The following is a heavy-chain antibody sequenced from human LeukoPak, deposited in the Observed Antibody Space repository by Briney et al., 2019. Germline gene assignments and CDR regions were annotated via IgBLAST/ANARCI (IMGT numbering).Heavy chain of an antibody. D-gene: IGHD7-27*01. CDR3: ARAKTVNGDLDY. Sequence: ASVKVSCKASGYTFTGYYMHWVRQAPGQGLEWMGWINPNSGGTNYAQKFQGRVSMTTDTSTRTVYLSLSSLRSVDTAVYHCARAKTVNGDLDYWGQGTLVTVSS. CDR2: INPNSGGT. V-gene: IGHV1-2*02. J-gene: IGHJ4*02. CDR1: GYTFTGYY.